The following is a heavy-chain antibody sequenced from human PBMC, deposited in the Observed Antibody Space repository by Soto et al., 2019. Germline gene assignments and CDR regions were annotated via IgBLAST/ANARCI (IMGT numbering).Heavy chain of an antibody. J-gene: IGHJ4*02. CDR1: GFTFSTYA. V-gene: IGHV3-23*01. CDR3: AKKLYGSGSYFDY. Sequence: EVQLLESGGGLVQPGGSLRLSCAPSGFTFSTYAMSWVRQAPGKGLEWVSSITDTGGSTYYADSVKGRFTISRDNSKNTLYLQMNSLRAEDTAVYYCAKKLYGSGSYFDYWGQGTLVTVSS. CDR2: ITDTGGST. D-gene: IGHD3-10*01.